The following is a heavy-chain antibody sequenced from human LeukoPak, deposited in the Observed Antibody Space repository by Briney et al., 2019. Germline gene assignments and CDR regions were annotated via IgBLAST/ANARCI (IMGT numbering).Heavy chain of an antibody. J-gene: IGHJ3*02. D-gene: IGHD6-6*01. V-gene: IGHV4-30-4*08. CDR1: GGSISSGDYY. Sequence: SQTLSLTCTVSGGSISSGDYYWSWIRQPPGKGLEWIGYIYYSGSTYYNPSLKSRVTISVDTSKNQFSLKLISVTAADTAVYYCARDQEEQLVHAFDIWGQGTMVTVSS. CDR2: IYYSGST. CDR3: ARDQEEQLVHAFDI.